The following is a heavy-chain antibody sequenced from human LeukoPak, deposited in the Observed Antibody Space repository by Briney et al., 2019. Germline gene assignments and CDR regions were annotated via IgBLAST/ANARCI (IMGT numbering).Heavy chain of an antibody. D-gene: IGHD3-22*01. CDR3: ARENSSGYYYWYFDL. V-gene: IGHV4-31*03. CDR2: IYYSGST. Sequence: SQTLSLTCTVSGGSISSGGYYWSWIRQHPGKGLEWIGYIYYSGSTYYNPSLKSRVTISVDTSKNQFSLKLSSVTAADTAVYYCARENSSGYYYWYFDLWGRGTLVTVSS. J-gene: IGHJ2*01. CDR1: GGSISSGGYY.